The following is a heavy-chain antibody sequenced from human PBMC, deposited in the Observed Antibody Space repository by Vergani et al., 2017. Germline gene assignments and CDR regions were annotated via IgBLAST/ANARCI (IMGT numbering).Heavy chain of an antibody. CDR3: ASEPQYYDFWSGLDV. D-gene: IGHD3-3*01. J-gene: IGHJ6*04. Sequence: QVQLVESGGGVVQPGRSLRLSCAASGFTFSSYGMHWVRQAPGKGLEWGAVLWYDGGKNYYEDSVRGRFTISRDNSKNTLFLQMNSRRAEDTAVYFGASEPQYYDFWSGLDVGGKGTTVTVSS. V-gene: IGHV3-33*01. CDR2: LWYDGGKN. CDR1: GFTFSSYG.